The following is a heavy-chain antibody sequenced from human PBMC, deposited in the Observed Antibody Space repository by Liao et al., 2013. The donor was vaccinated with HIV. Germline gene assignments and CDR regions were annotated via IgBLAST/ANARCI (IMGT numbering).Heavy chain of an antibody. D-gene: IGHD2-15*01. J-gene: IGHJ4*02. CDR1: GGSISSGDYY. CDR2: IYYSGNT. CDR3: VTLQRGSTPYDF. Sequence: QVQLQESGPGLVKPSQTLSLTCIVSGGSISSGDYYWSWIRQPPGKGLEWMGYIYYSGNTYYNPSLKGRVTISVDTSKNHFSLKLTSMTAADTAMYYCVTLQRGSTPYDFWGQGTQVTVSS. V-gene: IGHV4-30-4*01.